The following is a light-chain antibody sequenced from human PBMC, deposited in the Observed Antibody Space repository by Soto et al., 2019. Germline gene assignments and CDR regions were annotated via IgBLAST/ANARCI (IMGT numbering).Light chain of an antibody. J-gene: IGLJ2*01. CDR1: SSDVGGYNY. CDR2: EVS. Sequence: QSALTQHPSASGSPGQSVTISCTGTSSDVGGYNYVSWYQQHPGKAPKLMIYEVSKRPSGVPDRFSGSKSGNTASLTVSGLQAEDEADYYCSSYAGSNLYVVFGGGTKLTVL. CDR3: SSYAGSNLYVV. V-gene: IGLV2-8*01.